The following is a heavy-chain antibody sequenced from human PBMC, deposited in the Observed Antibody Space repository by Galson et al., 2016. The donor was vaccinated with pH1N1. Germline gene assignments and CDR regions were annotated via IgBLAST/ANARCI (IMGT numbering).Heavy chain of an antibody. CDR3: SRDPKVGVRASGY. CDR2: ISVYNGNT. V-gene: IGHV1-18*01. J-gene: IGHJ4*02. CDR1: GYTFTSYG. D-gene: IGHD3-10*01. Sequence: SVKVSCKASGYTFTSYGISWVRQAPGQGLEWVGWISVYNGNTDYAQKVQGRVAMTTDTSTNTAYMEPKSLRSDDTAVYYWSRDPKVGVRASGYWGQGTLVTVSS.